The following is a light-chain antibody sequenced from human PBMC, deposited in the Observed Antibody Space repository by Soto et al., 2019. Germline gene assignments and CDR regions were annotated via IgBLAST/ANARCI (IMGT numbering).Light chain of an antibody. CDR3: QQYNSYS. V-gene: IGKV1-5*02. CDR2: AAS. Sequence: DSHMTQSPSTLSASLGDRVTIICRASQSISNWLAWYQQKPGKAPKLLIYAASSLQSGVPSRFSGSGSGTEFTLTISSLQPDDFATYYCQQYNSYSFGQGTKVDIK. CDR1: QSISNW. J-gene: IGKJ1*01.